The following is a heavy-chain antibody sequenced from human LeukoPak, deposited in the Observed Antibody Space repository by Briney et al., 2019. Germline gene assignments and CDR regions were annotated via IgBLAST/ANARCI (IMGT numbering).Heavy chain of an antibody. J-gene: IGHJ4*02. Sequence: SETLSLTCAVYGGSFSGYYWSWIRQPPGEGLEWIGEINHSGSTNYNPSLKSRVTISVDTSKNQFSLKLSSVTAADTAVYYCARGSWELLPPYFDYWGQGTLVTVSS. CDR1: GGSFSGYY. CDR2: INHSGST. V-gene: IGHV4-34*01. CDR3: ARGSWELLPPYFDY. D-gene: IGHD1-26*01.